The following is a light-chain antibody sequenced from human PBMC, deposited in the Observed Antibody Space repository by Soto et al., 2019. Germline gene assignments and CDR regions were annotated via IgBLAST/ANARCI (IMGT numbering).Light chain of an antibody. CDR1: SSDVGGYNY. J-gene: IGLJ2*01. V-gene: IGLV2-8*01. CDR2: EVS. Sequence: QSALTQPPSASGSPGQSVTISCTGTSSDVGGYNYVSWYQQHPGKAPKLMIYEVSKRPSGAPDRFSGSKSGNTASLTVSGLQAEDQADYYCSSYAGSNNRVFGGGTQLTVL. CDR3: SSYAGSNNRV.